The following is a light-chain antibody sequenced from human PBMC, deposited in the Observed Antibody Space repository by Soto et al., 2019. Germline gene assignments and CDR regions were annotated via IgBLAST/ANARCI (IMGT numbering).Light chain of an antibody. CDR3: KQYGTSPFT. CDR1: QSVSSSY. J-gene: IGKJ3*01. CDR2: GAS. V-gene: IGKV3-20*01. Sequence: EIVLTQSPGTLSLSPGERATLSCRASQSVSSSYLVWYKQKPVQAPRLLIYGASSRATGIPDRFSGSGSGTDFTLTISRLEPEDFAVYYCKQYGTSPFTFGPGTKVDI.